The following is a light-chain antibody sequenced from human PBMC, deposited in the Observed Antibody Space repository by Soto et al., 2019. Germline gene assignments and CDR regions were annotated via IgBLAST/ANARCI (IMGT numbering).Light chain of an antibody. CDR3: QQYNEWPLT. V-gene: IGKV3-15*01. J-gene: IGKJ4*01. Sequence: EIVMTQSPATLSVSPGERATLSCRASESVSNNLAWYQQKFGQAPRLLIYHASTRATGIPARFSGSGSGTKLTLTISSLQSEDFALYYCQQYNEWPLTFGGGTKVEIK. CDR1: ESVSNN. CDR2: HAS.